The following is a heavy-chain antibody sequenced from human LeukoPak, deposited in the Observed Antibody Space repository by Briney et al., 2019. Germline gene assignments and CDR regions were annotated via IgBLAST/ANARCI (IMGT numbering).Heavy chain of an antibody. D-gene: IGHD4-23*01. Sequence: ASVKVSCKASGYTFTSYGISWVRQAPGQGLEWMGIINPSGGSTSYAQKFQGRVTMTRDTSTSTVYMELSSLRSEDTAVYYCARVDEGYGDYSPIWYWGQGTLVTVSS. CDR2: INPSGGST. CDR3: ARVDEGYGDYSPIWY. J-gene: IGHJ4*02. CDR1: GYTFTSYG. V-gene: IGHV1-46*01.